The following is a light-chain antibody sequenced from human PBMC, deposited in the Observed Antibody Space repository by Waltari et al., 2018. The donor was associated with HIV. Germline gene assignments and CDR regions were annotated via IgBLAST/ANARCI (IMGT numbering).Light chain of an antibody. CDR1: QSVSNS. J-gene: IGKJ4*01. V-gene: IGKV3-15*01. CDR2: GAS. CDR3: QQYSNWPLT. Sequence: EIVMAQSPATLSMSPGETATVSCRASQSVSNSLAWYQQKPGQAPRLLIYGASTRATGIAARFSGSGSGTDFTLTISSLQSEDFAVYYCQQYSNWPLTFGGGTKVEI.